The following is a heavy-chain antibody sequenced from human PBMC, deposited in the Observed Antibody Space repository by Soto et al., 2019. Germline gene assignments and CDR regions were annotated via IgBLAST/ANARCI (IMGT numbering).Heavy chain of an antibody. CDR2: ISSSSSST. CDR1: GFIFRDFY. J-gene: IGHJ6*02. Sequence: QVQLLESGGGLVKPGGSLRLSCAASGFIFRDFYMSWIRQVPGKGLEWLSKISSSSSSTDYAASVKGRFTISRDNAKNSLYLQMSSLRAEDTAVYYCARDRCGRSMFGGHYGMDVWGQGTTVTVSS. D-gene: IGHD3-10*02. V-gene: IGHV3-11*06. CDR3: ARDRCGRSMFGGHYGMDV.